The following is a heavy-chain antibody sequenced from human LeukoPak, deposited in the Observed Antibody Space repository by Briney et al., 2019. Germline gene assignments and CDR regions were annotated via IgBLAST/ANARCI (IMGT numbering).Heavy chain of an antibody. V-gene: IGHV3-48*03. J-gene: IGHJ5*02. D-gene: IGHD3-3*01. CDR1: GFTFSSYK. Sequence: GGSLRLSCAASGFTFSSYKMNWVRQAPGKGLEWVSYISSSGSTIYYADSVKGRFTISRDNAKNSLYLQMNSLRAEDTAVYYCARAAHYDFWGGYYTEYNWFDPWGQGTLVTVSS. CDR3: ARAAHYDFWGGYYTEYNWFDP. CDR2: ISSSGSTI.